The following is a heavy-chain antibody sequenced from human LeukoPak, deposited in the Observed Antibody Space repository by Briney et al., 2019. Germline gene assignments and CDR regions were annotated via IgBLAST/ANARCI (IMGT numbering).Heavy chain of an antibody. Sequence: ASVKVSCKASGYTFTNYYMHWVRQAPGQGLEWMGIINPSGGSTSYAQKFQGRVTMTRDTSSNTTYMDLSRLQSDDTAVYYCARGLASSGYWGQGTLVTVSS. J-gene: IGHJ4*02. D-gene: IGHD3-10*01. CDR3: ARGLASSGY. CDR1: GYTFTNYY. V-gene: IGHV1-46*01. CDR2: INPSGGST.